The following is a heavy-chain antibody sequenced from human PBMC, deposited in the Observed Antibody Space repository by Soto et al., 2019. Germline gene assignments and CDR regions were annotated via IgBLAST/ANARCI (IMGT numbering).Heavy chain of an antibody. J-gene: IGHJ4*02. CDR1: GFTFSASA. CDR3: AKGRGRIFDY. Sequence: PGGSLRLSCAASGFTFSASALGWVRQAPGKGLEWVTGVSGSGGLTYYADSVKGRFTISRDNSKNTLYLQMNSLRAEDTAVYYCAKGRGRIFDYWGQGTLVTVSS. V-gene: IGHV3-23*01. CDR2: VSGSGGLT. D-gene: IGHD1-26*01.